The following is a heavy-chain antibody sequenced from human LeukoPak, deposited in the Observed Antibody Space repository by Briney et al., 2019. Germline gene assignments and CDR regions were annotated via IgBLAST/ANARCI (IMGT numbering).Heavy chain of an antibody. J-gene: IGHJ3*02. CDR3: ARGRNLTVTTTGGAFDI. CDR1: GGSISSNTYY. Sequence: SETLSLTCTVSGGSISSNTYYWGWIRQPPGKGLEWIGSIYYSGSTYYNPSLKSRVTISVDTSKNQFSLKLSSVTAADTAVYYCARGRNLTVTTTGGAFDIWGQGTMVTVSS. V-gene: IGHV4-39*07. D-gene: IGHD4-17*01. CDR2: IYYSGST.